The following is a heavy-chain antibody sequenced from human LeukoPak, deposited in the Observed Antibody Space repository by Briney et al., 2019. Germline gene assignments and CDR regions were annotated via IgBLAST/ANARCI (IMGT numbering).Heavy chain of an antibody. CDR3: ATGTGGSYTWGTYYFDY. Sequence: GGSLRLSCAASGLGFSSAMNWVRQAPGKGLEWVSAISGSGDRTYYGDSVKGRFTISRDNSKNTLYLQMNSLRAEDTAVYYCATGTGGSYTWGTYYFDYWGQGALVTVPS. V-gene: IGHV3-23*01. CDR2: ISGSGDRT. CDR1: GLGFSSA. D-gene: IGHD1-26*01. J-gene: IGHJ4*02.